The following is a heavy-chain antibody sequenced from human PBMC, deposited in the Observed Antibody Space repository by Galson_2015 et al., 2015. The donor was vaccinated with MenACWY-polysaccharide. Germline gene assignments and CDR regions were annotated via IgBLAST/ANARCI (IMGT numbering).Heavy chain of an antibody. CDR1: GYTFATYY. J-gene: IGHJ4*02. Sequence: SVKVSCKASGYTFATYYKHWVRQAPGQGLEWMGIINPSGGTTSYAQKFQGRVTLTTDTSTTTVSMDLSSLRSDDTAVYYCARGWGGLGDGGNRAYFDSWCQGTLVTVSS. V-gene: IGHV1-46*01. CDR2: INPSGGTT. CDR3: ARGWGGLGDGGNRAYFDS. D-gene: IGHD4-23*01.